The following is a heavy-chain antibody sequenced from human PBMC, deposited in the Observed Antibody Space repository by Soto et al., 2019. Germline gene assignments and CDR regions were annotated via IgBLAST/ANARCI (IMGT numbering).Heavy chain of an antibody. J-gene: IGHJ2*01. D-gene: IGHD3-16*02. CDR2: IYYSGST. Sequence: QVQLRESGPGLVRPSKPLSLTCTVPGGSISSGAYYWPWIRKPPGKGLEWIGYIYYSGSTNYNPSLSSRVTISVDTSKNQFSLNLSSVTAADTAVYYCARIVESGYTIDFDLWGRGTLVTVSS. CDR3: ARIVESGYTIDFDL. V-gene: IGHV4-30-4*01. CDR1: GGSISSGAYY.